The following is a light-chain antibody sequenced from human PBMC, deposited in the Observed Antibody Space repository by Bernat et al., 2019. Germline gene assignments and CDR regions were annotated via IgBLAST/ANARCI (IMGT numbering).Light chain of an antibody. CDR3: GTWDSSLSAFHV. V-gene: IGLV1-51*01. CDR2: DNN. Sequence: QSVLTQPPSVSVAPGQKVTISCSGSSSNIGNNYVSWYQQLPGTAPKLLIYDNNKRPSGIPDRFSGSKSGTSATLGITGLQTGDEADYYCGTWDSSLSAFHVFGTGTKVTVL. J-gene: IGLJ1*01. CDR1: SSNIGNNY.